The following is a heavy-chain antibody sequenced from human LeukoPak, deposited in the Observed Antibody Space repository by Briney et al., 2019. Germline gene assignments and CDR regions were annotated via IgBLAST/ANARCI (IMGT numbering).Heavy chain of an antibody. CDR2: INHSGST. D-gene: IGHD3-3*01. V-gene: IGHV4-34*01. J-gene: IGHJ4*02. CDR1: GGSFSGYY. CDR3: ARTIFGVVTPQGFFDY. Sequence: SETLSLTCAVYGGSFSGYYWSWIRQPPGKGLEWIEEINHSGSTNYNPSLKSRVTISVDTSKNQFPLKLSSVTAADTAVYYCARTIFGVVTPQGFFDYWGQGTLVTVSS.